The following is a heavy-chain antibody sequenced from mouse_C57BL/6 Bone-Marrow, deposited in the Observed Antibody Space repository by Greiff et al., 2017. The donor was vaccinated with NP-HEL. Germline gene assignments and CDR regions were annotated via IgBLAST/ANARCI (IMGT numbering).Heavy chain of an antibody. Sequence: QVHVKQPGAELVKPGASVKMSCKASGYTFTSYWITWVKQRPGQGLEWIGDIYPGSGSTNYNEKFKSKATLTVDTSSSTAYMQLSSLTSEDSAVYYCARDGSLPAMDYWGQGTSVTVSS. D-gene: IGHD6-1*01. J-gene: IGHJ4*01. V-gene: IGHV1-55*01. CDR2: IYPGSGST. CDR1: GYTFTSYW. CDR3: ARDGSLPAMDY.